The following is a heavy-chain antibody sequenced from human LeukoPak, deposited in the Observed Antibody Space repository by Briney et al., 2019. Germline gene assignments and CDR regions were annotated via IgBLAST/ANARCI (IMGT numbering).Heavy chain of an antibody. J-gene: IGHJ5*02. D-gene: IGHD2-15*01. V-gene: IGHV3-30*03. CDR2: ISYDGSNK. CDR3: ARRAVVAATNNWFDP. Sequence: GGSLRLSCAASGFTFSSYGMHWVRQAPGKGLEWVAVISYDGSNKYYADSVKGRFTISRDNSKNTLYLQMNSLRAEDTAVNYCARRAVVAATNNWFDPWGQGTLVTVSS. CDR1: GFTFSSYG.